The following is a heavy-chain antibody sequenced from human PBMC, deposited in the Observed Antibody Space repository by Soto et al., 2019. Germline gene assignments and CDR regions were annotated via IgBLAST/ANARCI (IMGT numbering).Heavy chain of an antibody. CDR3: ARVEDYGSGSYHAVYWFDP. J-gene: IGHJ5*02. CDR2: INWNGGST. CDR1: GFTFDDYG. D-gene: IGHD3-10*01. V-gene: IGHV3-20*01. Sequence: AGGSLRLSCAASGFTFDDYGMSWVRQAPGKGLEWVSGINWNGGSTGYADSVKGRFTISRDNAKNSLYLQMNSLRAEDTALYHCARVEDYGSGSYHAVYWFDPWGQGTLVTVSS.